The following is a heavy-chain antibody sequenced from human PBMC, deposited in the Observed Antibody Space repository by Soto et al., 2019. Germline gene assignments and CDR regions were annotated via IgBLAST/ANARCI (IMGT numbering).Heavy chain of an antibody. D-gene: IGHD2-2*01. J-gene: IGHJ6*02. CDR2: IIPIFGTA. CDR3: ARHVPAAGYYYGMDV. Sequence: QVQLVQSGAEVKKPGSSVKVSCKASGGTFSSYAISWVRQAPGQGLEWMGGIIPIFGTANYAQKFQGRVTIKADEATSTAYTELRSLRSEDTAVYYCARHVPAAGYYYGMDVWGQGTTVTVSS. CDR1: GGTFSSYA. V-gene: IGHV1-69*12.